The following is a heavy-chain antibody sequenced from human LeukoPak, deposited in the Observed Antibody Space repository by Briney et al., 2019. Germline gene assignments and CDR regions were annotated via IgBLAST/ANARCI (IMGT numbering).Heavy chain of an antibody. Sequence: GGSLRLSCAASGFTFSSYAMHWVRQAPGKGLEWVAVISYDGSNKYYADSVKGRFTISRDNSKNTLYLQMNSLRAEDTAVYYCAREVWGPEYWGQGTLVTVSS. CDR2: ISYDGSNK. CDR3: AREVWGPEY. V-gene: IGHV3-30-3*01. CDR1: GFTFSSYA. J-gene: IGHJ4*02. D-gene: IGHD1-14*01.